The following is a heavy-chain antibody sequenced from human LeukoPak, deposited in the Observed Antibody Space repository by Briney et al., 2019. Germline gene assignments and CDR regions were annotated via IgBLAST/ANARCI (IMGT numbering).Heavy chain of an antibody. J-gene: IGHJ5*02. V-gene: IGHV1-45*02. D-gene: IGHD5-24*01. CDR1: GYTFTYRY. CDR3: AGDGYKNYWFDP. CDR2: ITPFNGNT. Sequence: SVKVSCKASGYTFTYRYLHWVRQAPGQALEWMGWITPFNGNTNYAQKFQDRVTITRDRSMSTAYMELSSLRSEDTAMYYCAGDGYKNYWFDPWGQGTLVTVSS.